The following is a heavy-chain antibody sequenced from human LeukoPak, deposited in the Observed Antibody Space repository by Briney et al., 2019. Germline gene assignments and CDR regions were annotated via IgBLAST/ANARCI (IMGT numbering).Heavy chain of an antibody. CDR2: ISYDGSKE. D-gene: IGHD6-6*01. CDR3: AKGKAPLEYYFDY. J-gene: IGHJ4*02. CDR1: GFTFSSYG. V-gene: IGHV3-30*18. Sequence: GGSLRLSCAASGFTFSSYGMHWVRQAPGKGPEWVAAISYDGSKEYYADSVKGRFSISRDNSKNTLYLQMNSLRAEDTAVFYCAKGKAPLEYYFDYWGQGTLVTVSS.